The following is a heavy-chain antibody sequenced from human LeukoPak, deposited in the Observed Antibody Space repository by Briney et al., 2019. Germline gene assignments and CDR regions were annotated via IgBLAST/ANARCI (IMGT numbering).Heavy chain of an antibody. Sequence: GXSLRLSCAASGFTLSDYAMYWVRQAPGKGLVWVSRFTADGSSTIYADSVMGRFTVSRDIAKNTLYLQMYSLRAEDTAVYYCARAQMGTPTDCWGRGTLVTVSS. CDR2: FTADGSST. J-gene: IGHJ4*02. CDR3: ARAQMGTPTDC. V-gene: IGHV3-74*01. D-gene: IGHD1-14*01. CDR1: GFTLSDYA.